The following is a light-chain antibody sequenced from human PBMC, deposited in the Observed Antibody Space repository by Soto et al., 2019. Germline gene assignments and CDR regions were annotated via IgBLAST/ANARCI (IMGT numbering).Light chain of an antibody. CDR3: QQYYSAPHT. Sequence: DIVMTQSPDSLPVSLGERATINCKSSQSLLYSSNNKNYLAWYQQKPGQPPNLLIYWASTRESGVPDRFSGSGSGTDFTLTISSLQAEDVAVYYCQQYYSAPHTFGQGTKLEI. V-gene: IGKV4-1*01. CDR2: WAS. J-gene: IGKJ2*01. CDR1: QSLLYSSNNKNY.